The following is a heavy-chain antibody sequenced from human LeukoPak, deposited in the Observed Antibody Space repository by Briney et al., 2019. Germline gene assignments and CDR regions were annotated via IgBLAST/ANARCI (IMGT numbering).Heavy chain of an antibody. CDR3: ARRLANYDLVWGSYRDTGGAFDI. Sequence: SGTLSLTCEVHGGSFSASYWTWIRQPPGKGLEWIGEINHGGSTNYNPSLKSRVTISVDTSKNQFSVKLTSVTAADTAVYYCARRLANYDLVWGSYRDTGGAFDIWGQGTMVAVSS. CDR2: INHGGST. J-gene: IGHJ3*02. CDR1: GGSFSASY. D-gene: IGHD3-16*02. V-gene: IGHV4-34*01.